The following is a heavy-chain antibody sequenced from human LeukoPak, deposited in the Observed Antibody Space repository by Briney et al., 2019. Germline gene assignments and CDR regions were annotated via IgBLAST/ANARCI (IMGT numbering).Heavy chain of an antibody. J-gene: IGHJ4*02. CDR1: GGSFSGYY. V-gene: IGHV4-34*10. CDR2: VYDSWNN. Sequence: SETLSLTCAVYGGSFSGYYWSWIRQPPGKGLEWLGSVYDSWNNYYNPSLESRITMSVDTSKNQYSLELSSVIAADTAVYYCASYFVGNGGRGYWGQGALVTASS. CDR3: ASYFVGNGGRGY. D-gene: IGHD2-15*01.